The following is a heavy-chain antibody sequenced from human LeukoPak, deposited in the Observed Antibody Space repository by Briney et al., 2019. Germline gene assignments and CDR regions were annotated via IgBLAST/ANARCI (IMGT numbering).Heavy chain of an antibody. CDR1: GFTFSSYW. D-gene: IGHD5-24*01. J-gene: IGHJ2*01. Sequence: PGGSLRLSCAASGFTFSSYWMNWVRQAPGKGLEWVANIKQDGSEKNYVDFVKGRFTISRDNAKNSLDLQMKSLRAEDTAMYYCARARGDVYPWYLDLWGRGNLVTVSS. CDR3: ARARGDVYPWYLDL. V-gene: IGHV3-7*01. CDR2: IKQDGSEK.